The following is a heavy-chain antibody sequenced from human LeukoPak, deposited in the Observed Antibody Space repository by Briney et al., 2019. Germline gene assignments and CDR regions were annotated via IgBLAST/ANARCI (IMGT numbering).Heavy chain of an antibody. V-gene: IGHV4-34*01. D-gene: IGHD3-10*01. CDR2: INHSGST. CDR3: ARGRLRYYYGSGSLSPSDY. Sequence: SETLSLTCAVYGGSFSGYYWSWIRQSPGKGLEWIGEINHSGSTNYNPSLKSRVTISVDTSKNQFSLKLSSVTAADTAVYYCARGRLRYYYGSGSLSPSDYWGQGTLVTVSS. CDR1: GGSFSGYY. J-gene: IGHJ4*02.